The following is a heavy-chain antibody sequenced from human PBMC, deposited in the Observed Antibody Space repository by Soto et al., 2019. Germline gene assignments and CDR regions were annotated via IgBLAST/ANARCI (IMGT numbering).Heavy chain of an antibody. D-gene: IGHD3-22*01. V-gene: IGHV3-23*01. CDR1: GFTFSNYA. CDR2: ISGSGVNT. J-gene: IGHJ4*02. CDR3: AKEGAAYYYDSSGYRPFDF. Sequence: PGGSLRLSCAASGFTFSNYAMRWVRQAPGKGLEWVSGISGSGVNTHYADSVKGRFTISRDNSKNTLSLQMNSLRAEDTAVYYCAKEGAAYYYDSSGYRPFDFWGQGTRVTVSS.